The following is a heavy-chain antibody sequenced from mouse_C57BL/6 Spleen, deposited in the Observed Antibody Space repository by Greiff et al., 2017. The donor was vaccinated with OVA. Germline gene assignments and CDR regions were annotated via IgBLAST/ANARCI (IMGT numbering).Heavy chain of an antibody. CDR3: AKRGISYYWYFDV. Sequence: EVQRVESGPELVKPGASVKISCKASGYTFTDYYMDWVKQSHGKSLEWIGDINPNNGGTIYNQKFKGKATLTVDKSSSTAYMQLRSLTSEDTAVYYCAKRGISYYWYFDVWGTGTTVTVSS. D-gene: IGHD2-12*01. CDR1: GYTFTDYY. CDR2: INPNNGGT. J-gene: IGHJ1*03. V-gene: IGHV1-18*01.